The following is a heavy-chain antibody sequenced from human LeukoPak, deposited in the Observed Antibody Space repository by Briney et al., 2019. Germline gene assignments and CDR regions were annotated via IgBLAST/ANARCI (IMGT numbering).Heavy chain of an antibody. D-gene: IGHD5-12*01. CDR3: ARSYSGYSSPYGMDV. V-gene: IGHV4-4*09. Sequence: KPSETLSLTCTVSGGSISSYYWSWIRQPPGKGLEWIGYIYTSGSTYYNPSLKSRVTISVDTSKNQFSLKLSSVTAADTAVYYCARSYSGYSSPYGMDVWGQGTTVTVSS. J-gene: IGHJ6*02. CDR2: IYTSGST. CDR1: GGSISSYY.